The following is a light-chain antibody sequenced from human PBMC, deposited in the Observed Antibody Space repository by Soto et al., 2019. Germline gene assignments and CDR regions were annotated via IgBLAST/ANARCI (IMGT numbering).Light chain of an antibody. CDR2: AAS. J-gene: IGKJ2*01. CDR1: QSITNY. V-gene: IGKV1-39*01. CDR3: QQSDSYPYT. Sequence: DLQMTQSPSSLSLSVGDRVTISCRASQSITNYLNWYQQKPGKAPKLLVYAASSLQSGVPSRFSVNGSGTDFTLTISSLQPEDFASYYCQQSDSYPYTFGPGTKLEIK.